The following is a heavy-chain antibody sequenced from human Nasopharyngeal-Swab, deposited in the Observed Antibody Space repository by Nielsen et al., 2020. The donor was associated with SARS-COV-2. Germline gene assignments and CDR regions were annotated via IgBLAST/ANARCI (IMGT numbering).Heavy chain of an antibody. D-gene: IGHD6-13*01. CDR2: ISWNSGSI. CDR3: AKDIGQQLVHGWFDP. J-gene: IGHJ5*02. Sequence: SCAASGFTFYDYAMHWVRQAPGKGLEWVSGISWNSGSIGYADSVKGRFTISRDNAKNSLYLQMNSLRAEDTALYYCAKDIGQQLVHGWFDPWGQGTLVTVSS. V-gene: IGHV3-9*01. CDR1: GFTFYDYA.